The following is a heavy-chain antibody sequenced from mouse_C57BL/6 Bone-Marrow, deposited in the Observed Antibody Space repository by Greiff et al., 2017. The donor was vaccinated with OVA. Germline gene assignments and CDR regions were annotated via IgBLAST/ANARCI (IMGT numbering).Heavy chain of an antibody. Sequence: EVKLMESGGDLVKPGGSLKLSCAASGFTFSSYGMSWVRQTPDKRLEWVATISSGGSYTYYPDSVKGRFTISRDNAKNTLYLQMSSLKSEDTAMYYCARQLIYYDYDGLAYWGQGTLVTVSA. CDR1: GFTFSSYG. V-gene: IGHV5-6*01. D-gene: IGHD2-4*01. CDR3: ARQLIYYDYDGLAY. CDR2: ISSGGSYT. J-gene: IGHJ3*01.